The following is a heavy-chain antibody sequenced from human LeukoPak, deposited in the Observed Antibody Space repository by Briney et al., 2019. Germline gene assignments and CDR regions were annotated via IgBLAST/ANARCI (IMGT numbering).Heavy chain of an antibody. CDR2: INPSGGST. D-gene: IGHD3-22*01. Sequence: ASVKGSCKASGYTFTIYYMHWVRQAPGQGLEWMGLINPSGGSTGYAQKFQGRVTMTRDTSTSTVYMELSSLRSEDTAVYYCARSRNYYDSTGYVDYWGQGTLVTVSS. CDR1: GYTFTIYY. J-gene: IGHJ4*02. CDR3: ARSRNYYDSTGYVDY. V-gene: IGHV1-46*01.